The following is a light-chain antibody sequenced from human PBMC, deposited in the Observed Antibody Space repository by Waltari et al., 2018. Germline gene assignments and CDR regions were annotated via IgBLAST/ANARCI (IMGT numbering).Light chain of an antibody. J-gene: IGKJ2*01. Sequence: DIHMTQSPSSLSASVGDRVTITCRASQNIITYLNWYQHKPGRAPEVLIYGVSSLYSGVRSRFSGSGSGTDFTLTITSLQPEDFGIYYCQQSYSSPYTFGQGTKLEIK. V-gene: IGKV1-39*01. CDR3: QQSYSSPYT. CDR2: GVS. CDR1: QNIITY.